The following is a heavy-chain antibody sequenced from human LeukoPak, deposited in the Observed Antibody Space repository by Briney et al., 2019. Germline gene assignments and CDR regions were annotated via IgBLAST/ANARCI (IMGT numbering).Heavy chain of an antibody. J-gene: IGHJ4*02. CDR3: ARSSNTPFDY. CDR2: INGDTGNT. D-gene: IGHD2-2*02. V-gene: IGHV1-3*01. Sequence: GASVKVSCKASGYTFSTYSIHWVRQAPAQRLEWMGWINGDTGNTMYSQKFQGRVTFTRDTGASTAYMEVSSLRSEDTALYYCARSSNTPFDYWGQGTLVTVSS. CDR1: GYTFSTYS.